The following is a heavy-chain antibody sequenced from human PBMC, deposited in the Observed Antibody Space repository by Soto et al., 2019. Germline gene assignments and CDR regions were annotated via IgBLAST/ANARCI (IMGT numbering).Heavy chain of an antibody. CDR2: FYHSGNT. CDR1: GXSISSYS. Sequence: LSLTFSVSGXSISSYSWSWIRQPPGKGLEWIGYFYHSGNTNYNPSLKSRVTMSVDTSKKQFSLKLSSLTAADTAMYYCARGTSSWNYFDRWGQGTLVTVS. J-gene: IGHJ4*02. D-gene: IGHD6-13*01. CDR3: ARGTSSWNYFDR. V-gene: IGHV4-59*01.